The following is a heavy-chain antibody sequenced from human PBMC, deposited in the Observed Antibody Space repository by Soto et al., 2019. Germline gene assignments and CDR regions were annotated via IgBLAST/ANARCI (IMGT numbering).Heavy chain of an antibody. D-gene: IGHD2-15*01. V-gene: IGHV4-34*01. CDR2: INHSGST. J-gene: IGHJ4*02. CDR1: GGSLSGYY. Sequence: QVQLQQWGAGLLKPSETLSLTCAVYGGSLSGYYWSWIRQPPGKGLEWIGEINHSGSTNYNPSLKRRGTISVDTSKNQFSQKLSSVTAADTAVYYCARVYCSGGTSYVVDYWGQGSLVAVSS. CDR3: ARVYCSGGTSYVVDY.